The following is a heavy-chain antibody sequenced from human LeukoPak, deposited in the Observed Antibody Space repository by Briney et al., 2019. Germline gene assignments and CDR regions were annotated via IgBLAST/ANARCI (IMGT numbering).Heavy chain of an antibody. CDR3: ASRLYCSGSYYRDY. V-gene: IGHV4-34*01. CDR2: INHSGST. J-gene: IGHJ4*02. D-gene: IGHD3-10*01. Sequence: SETLSLTCAVYGGSFSGYYWSWIRQPPGKGLEWIGEINHSGSTNYDPSLKSRVTISVDTSKNQFSLKLSSVTAADTAVYYCASRLYCSGSYYRDYWGQGTLVTVSS. CDR1: GGSFSGYY.